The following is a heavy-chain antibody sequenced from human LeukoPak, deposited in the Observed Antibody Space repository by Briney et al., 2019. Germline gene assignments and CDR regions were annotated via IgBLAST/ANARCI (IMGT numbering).Heavy chain of an antibody. CDR3: AKDRNPHIVVVVAATDY. CDR2: ISYDGSNK. Sequence: GGSLRLSCAASGFTFSSYGMHWVRQAPGKGLEWVAVISYDGSNKYYADSVKGRFTISRDNSKNTLYLQMNSLRAEDTAVYYCAKDRNPHIVVVVAATDYWGQGTLVTVSS. J-gene: IGHJ4*02. D-gene: IGHD2-15*01. V-gene: IGHV3-30*18. CDR1: GFTFSSYG.